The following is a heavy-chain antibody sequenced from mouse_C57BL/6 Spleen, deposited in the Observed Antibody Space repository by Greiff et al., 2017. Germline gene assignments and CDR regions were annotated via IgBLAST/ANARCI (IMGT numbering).Heavy chain of an antibody. CDR3: ARRITTVVDPLFDY. D-gene: IGHD1-1*01. V-gene: IGHV1-50*01. CDR2: IDPSDSYT. J-gene: IGHJ2*01. Sequence: QVQLQQPGAELVKPGASVKLSCKASGYTFTSYWMQWVKQRPGQGLEWIGEIDPSDSYTNYNQKFKGKATLTVDTSSSTAYMQLSSLTSEDSAVYYCARRITTVVDPLFDYWGQGTTLTVSS. CDR1: GYTFTSYW.